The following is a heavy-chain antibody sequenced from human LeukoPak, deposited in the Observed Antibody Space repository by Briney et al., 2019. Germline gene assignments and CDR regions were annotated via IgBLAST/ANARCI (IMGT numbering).Heavy chain of an antibody. CDR2: IYYSGST. J-gene: IGHJ6*03. V-gene: IGHV4-59*08. CDR1: GGSISSYY. Sequence: ETLSLTCTVSGGSISSYYWTWIRQPPGKGLEWIGYIYYSGSTNYNPSLKSRVTISVDTSKNQFSLKLNSVTAADTAVYYCASFYCSGGSCYQYFSYYYMDVWGKGTTVTISS. CDR3: ASFYCSGGSCYQYFSYYYMDV. D-gene: IGHD2-15*01.